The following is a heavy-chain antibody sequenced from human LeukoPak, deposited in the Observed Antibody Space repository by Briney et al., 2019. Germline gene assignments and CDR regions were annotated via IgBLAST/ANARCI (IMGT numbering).Heavy chain of an antibody. CDR1: GFTFSSYW. V-gene: IGHV3-74*01. D-gene: IGHD3-16*01. CDR3: LAGYYYYYMDV. J-gene: IGHJ6*03. CDR2: INTHGSST. Sequence: GGSLRLSCAASGFTFSSYWMSWVRQAPGKGLEWVARINTHGSSTNYADYVKGRFTISRDNAKNTLYLQITSLSAEYTAVYYALAGYYYYYMDVWGKGTTVTVSS.